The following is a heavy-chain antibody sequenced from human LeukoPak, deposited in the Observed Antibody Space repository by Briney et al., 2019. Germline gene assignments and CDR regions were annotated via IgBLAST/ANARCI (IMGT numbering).Heavy chain of an antibody. V-gene: IGHV4-30-4*08. Sequence: SETLFLTCTVSGGSISSGDYYWSWIRQPPGKGLEWIGYIYYSGSTYYNPSLKSRVTISVDTSKDRFSLKLSSVTAADTAVYYCATHSSGYDSGNDAFDIWGQGTMVTVSS. CDR2: IYYSGST. D-gene: IGHD3-22*01. CDR1: GGSISSGDYY. CDR3: ATHSSGYDSGNDAFDI. J-gene: IGHJ3*02.